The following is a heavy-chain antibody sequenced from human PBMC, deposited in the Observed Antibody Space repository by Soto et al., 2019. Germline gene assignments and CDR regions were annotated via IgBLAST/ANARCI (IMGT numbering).Heavy chain of an antibody. Sequence: SETLSLTCTVSGDSISSYYWSWIRQPPGKGLEWIGYIYYSGSAYYNPSLKSRVTISVDTSKNQFSLKLSSVTAADTAVYYCARARGGYYYYAMDVWGQGTTVTVSS. CDR3: ARARGGYYYYAMDV. CDR1: GDSISSYY. D-gene: IGHD3-3*01. V-gene: IGHV4-59*01. CDR2: IYYSGSA. J-gene: IGHJ6*02.